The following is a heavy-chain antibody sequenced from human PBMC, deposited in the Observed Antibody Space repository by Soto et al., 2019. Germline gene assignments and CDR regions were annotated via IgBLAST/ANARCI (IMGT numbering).Heavy chain of an antibody. CDR2: IYHRGST. Sequence: SETLSLTCAVSSGSISSSTWWRWVLQPPGKGLEWIGEIYHRGSTNYNPSLKSRVTISVDKSKNQFSLKLSSVTAADTAVYYWARRGDIAVTGSDYSGQGTQFSVGS. CDR1: SGSISSSTW. V-gene: IGHV4-4*02. J-gene: IGHJ4*02. D-gene: IGHD6-19*01. CDR3: ARRGDIAVTGSDY.